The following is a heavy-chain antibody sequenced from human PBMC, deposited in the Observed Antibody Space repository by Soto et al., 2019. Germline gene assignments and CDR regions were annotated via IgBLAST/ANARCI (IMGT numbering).Heavy chain of an antibody. V-gene: IGHV3-21*01. CDR3: ARDTVVPAAMNAFDI. J-gene: IGHJ3*02. CDR1: GFTFSSYS. D-gene: IGHD2-2*01. Sequence: GGSLRLSCAASGFTFSSYSMNWVRQAPGKGLEWVSSISSSSSYIYYADSVKGRFTISRDNAKNSLYLQMNSLRAEDTAVYYCARDTVVPAAMNAFDIWGQGTMVTVSS. CDR2: ISSSSSYI.